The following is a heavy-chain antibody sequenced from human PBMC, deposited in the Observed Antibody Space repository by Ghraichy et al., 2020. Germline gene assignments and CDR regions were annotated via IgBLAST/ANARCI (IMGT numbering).Heavy chain of an antibody. CDR3: ARHGVSNRGPYYGMDV. J-gene: IGHJ6*02. Sequence: GSLRLSCAASGFTFSSYSMNWVRQAPGKGLEWVSSISSSSSYIYYADSVKGRFTISRDNAKNSLYLQMNSLRAEDTAVYYCARHGVSNRGPYYGMDVWGQGTTVTVSS. CDR2: ISSSSSYI. D-gene: IGHD2-8*01. CDR1: GFTFSSYS. V-gene: IGHV3-21*01.